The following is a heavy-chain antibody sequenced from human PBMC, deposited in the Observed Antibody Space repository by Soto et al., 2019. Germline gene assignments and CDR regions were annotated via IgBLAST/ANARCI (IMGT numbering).Heavy chain of an antibody. Sequence: QVHLVESGGGVVQPGRSLTLSCAASGFSFRTSGMHWVRQAPGKGLEWVTGMWYDGHVQGYLDSVKGRFTISRDNSNSLTSLQITHLRFDDTAVYYWARGLPKVAGVAFDIWGHGTIVTVSS. V-gene: IGHV3-33*01. J-gene: IGHJ3*02. D-gene: IGHD2-8*01. CDR2: MWYDGHVQ. CDR1: GFSFRTSG. CDR3: ARGLPKVAGVAFDI.